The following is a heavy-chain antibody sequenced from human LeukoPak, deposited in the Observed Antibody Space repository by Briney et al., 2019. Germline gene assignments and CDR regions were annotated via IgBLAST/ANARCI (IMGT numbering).Heavy chain of an antibody. V-gene: IGHV1-69*04. Sequence: SVKVSCKASGGTFSSYAISWVRQAPGQGLEWMGRIIPILGIANYAQKFQGRVTITADKSTSTAYMELSSLRSEDTAVYYCARPDYGGNSAFDYWGQGTLVTVSS. J-gene: IGHJ4*02. CDR1: GGTFSSYA. CDR2: IIPILGIA. D-gene: IGHD4-23*01. CDR3: ARPDYGGNSAFDY.